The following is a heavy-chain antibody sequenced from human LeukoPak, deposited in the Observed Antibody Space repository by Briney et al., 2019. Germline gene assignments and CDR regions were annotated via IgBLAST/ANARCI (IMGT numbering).Heavy chain of an antibody. D-gene: IGHD3-22*01. CDR2: ISWNSGSI. V-gene: IGHV3-9*01. Sequence: GGSLRLSCAASGFTFDDYAMHWVRQAPGKGLEWVSDISWNSGSIGYADSVKGRFTISRDNAKNSLYLQMNSLRAEDTALYYCAKDMSNRVITMIVVGPAFDIWGQGTMVTVSS. J-gene: IGHJ3*02. CDR1: GFTFDDYA. CDR3: AKDMSNRVITMIVVGPAFDI.